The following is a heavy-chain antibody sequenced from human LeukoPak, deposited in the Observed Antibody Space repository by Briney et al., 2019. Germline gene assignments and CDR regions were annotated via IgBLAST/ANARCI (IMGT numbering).Heavy chain of an antibody. Sequence: GGSLRLSCAASGFTFSSYGMHWVRQAPGKGLEWVAVISYDGSNKYYADSVKGRFTISRDNAKNTVYLQMNSLRAEDTAVYYCARPGVGFDYWGQGALVTVSS. J-gene: IGHJ4*02. CDR3: ARPGVGFDY. CDR1: GFTFSSYG. V-gene: IGHV3-30*03. CDR2: ISYDGSNK.